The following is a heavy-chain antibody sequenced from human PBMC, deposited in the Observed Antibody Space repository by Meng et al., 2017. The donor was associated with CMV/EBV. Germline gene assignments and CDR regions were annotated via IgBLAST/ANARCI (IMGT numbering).Heavy chain of an antibody. CDR2: INPNSGGT. CDR3: ARGGLAGALCNSFDP. J-gene: IGHJ5*02. CDR1: GYTFTGYY. Sequence: ASVKVSCKASGYTFTGYYMHWVRQAPGQGLEWMGWINPNSGGTNYAQKFQGRVTMTRDTSISTAYMELSRLRSDDTAVYYCARGGLAGALCNSFDPWGQGTLVTVSS. D-gene: IGHD3-3*02. V-gene: IGHV1-2*02.